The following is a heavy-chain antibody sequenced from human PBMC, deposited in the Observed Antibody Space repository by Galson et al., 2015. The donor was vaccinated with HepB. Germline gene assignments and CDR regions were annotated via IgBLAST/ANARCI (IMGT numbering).Heavy chain of an antibody. J-gene: IGHJ3*02. CDR2: IYSGGST. CDR3: ARDQRWYSGRPGAFDI. D-gene: IGHD1-26*01. Sequence: SLRLSCAASGFTVSSNYMSWVRQAPGKGLEWVSVIYSGGSTYYADSVKGRFTISRDNSKNTLYLQMNSLRAEDTAVYYCARDQRWYSGRPGAFDIWGQGTMVTVSS. V-gene: IGHV3-66*01. CDR1: GFTVSSNY.